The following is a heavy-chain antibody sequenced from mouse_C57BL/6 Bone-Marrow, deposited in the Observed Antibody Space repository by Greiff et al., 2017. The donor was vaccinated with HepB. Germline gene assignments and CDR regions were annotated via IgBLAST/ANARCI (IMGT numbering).Heavy chain of an antibody. D-gene: IGHD2-1*01. J-gene: IGHJ2*01. V-gene: IGHV1-50*01. CDR3: ARLRGNYDFDY. CDR1: GYTFTSYW. CDR2: IDPSDSYT. Sequence: QVQLKQPGAELVKPGASVKLSCKASGYTFTSYWMQWVKQSPGQGLEWIGEIDPSDSYTNYNQKFKGKATLTVDTSSSTAYMQLSSLTSEDSAVYYCARLRGNYDFDYWGQGTTLTVSS.